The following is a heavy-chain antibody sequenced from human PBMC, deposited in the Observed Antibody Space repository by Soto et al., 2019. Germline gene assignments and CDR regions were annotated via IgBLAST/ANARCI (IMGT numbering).Heavy chain of an antibody. D-gene: IGHD6-13*01. Sequence: ASVKVSCPASGYTFTSYDINWVRQATGQGLEWMGWMNPNSGNTGYAQKFQGRVTMTRNTSISTAYMELSSLRSEDTAVYYCARVMRQQLLDYYYYGMDVWGQGTTVTVSS. V-gene: IGHV1-8*01. J-gene: IGHJ6*02. CDR1: GYTFTSYD. CDR2: MNPNSGNT. CDR3: ARVMRQQLLDYYYYGMDV.